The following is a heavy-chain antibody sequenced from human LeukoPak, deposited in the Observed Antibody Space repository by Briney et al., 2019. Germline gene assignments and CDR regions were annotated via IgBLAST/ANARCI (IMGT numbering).Heavy chain of an antibody. CDR2: ISAYNGNT. CDR3: ARWTTAQYYYYYYYMDV. CDR1: GYTFTSYG. Sequence: ASVKVSCKASGYTFTSYGISWVRQAPGQGLEWMGWISAYNGNTNYAQKLQGRVTMTTDTSTSTAYMELRSLRSDDTAVYYCARWTTAQYYYYYYYMDVWGKGTTVTVSS. J-gene: IGHJ6*03. V-gene: IGHV1-18*01. D-gene: IGHD4-11*01.